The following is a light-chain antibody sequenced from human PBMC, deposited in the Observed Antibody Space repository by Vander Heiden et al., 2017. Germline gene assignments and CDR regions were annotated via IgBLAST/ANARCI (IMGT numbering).Light chain of an antibody. CDR2: VGS. CDR1: QSLLHSNRYNY. CDR3: MQAVQTPLT. Sequence: IVMTQPPLSLPVTPGEAAATPCRSSQSLLHSNRYNYVDWYLQTPGQAPQLLIDVGSNRASGVPGRCSGSGSGTDFTLKISRVEAEDVGVYYCMQAVQTPLTFGGGTKVEIK. J-gene: IGKJ4*01. V-gene: IGKV2-28*01.